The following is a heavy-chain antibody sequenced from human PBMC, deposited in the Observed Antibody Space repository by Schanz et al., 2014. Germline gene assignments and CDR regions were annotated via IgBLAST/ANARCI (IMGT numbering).Heavy chain of an antibody. J-gene: IGHJ4*02. Sequence: EVQLVESGGGLVQPGGSLKLSCAASGITFSSHSFNWVRQAPGKGLEWISYITYNGGTIYYADSVKGRFTISRDNAKNSLYLEMNNLRAEDTAVDFCAKKVPAYNPFDSWGQGTLVTVSS. CDR3: AKKVPAYNPFDS. CDR2: ITYNGGTI. CDR1: GITFSSHS. D-gene: IGHD1-1*01. V-gene: IGHV3-48*01.